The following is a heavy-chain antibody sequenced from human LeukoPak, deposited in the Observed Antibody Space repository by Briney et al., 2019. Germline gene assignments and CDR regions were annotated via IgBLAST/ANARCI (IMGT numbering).Heavy chain of an antibody. J-gene: IGHJ4*02. CDR1: GGTFSSYA. V-gene: IGHV1-69*01. CDR2: IIPIFGTA. D-gene: IGHD3-9*01. CDR3: ARDGPRYYDILTGYSAYYFDY. Sequence: GSSVKVSCKASGGTFSSYAISWVRQAPGQGLEWMGGIIPIFGTANYAQKFQGRVTITADESTSTAYMELSSLRSEDTAVYYCARDGPRYYDILTGYSAYYFDYWGQGTLVTVSS.